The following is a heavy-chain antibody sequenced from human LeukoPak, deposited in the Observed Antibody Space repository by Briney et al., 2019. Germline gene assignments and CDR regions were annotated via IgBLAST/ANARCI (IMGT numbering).Heavy chain of an antibody. D-gene: IGHD6-13*01. CDR2: TYYRSTWYS. Sequence: SQTLSLTCAISGDSVSSNSAAWNWIRQSPSRGLEWLGRTYYRSTWYSDYAESVKSRITINPDTSKNQFSLQLNSVTPEDTAVYYCARAYASSWNIDYWGQGTLVTVCS. J-gene: IGHJ4*02. V-gene: IGHV6-1*01. CDR3: ARAYASSWNIDY. CDR1: GDSVSSNSAA.